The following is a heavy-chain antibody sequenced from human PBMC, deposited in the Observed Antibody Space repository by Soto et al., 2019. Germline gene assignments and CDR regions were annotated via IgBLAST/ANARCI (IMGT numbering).Heavy chain of an antibody. V-gene: IGHV3-48*03. CDR1: GFTFSSYE. J-gene: IGHJ4*02. CDR3: ARDRADYYYDSSGFN. CDR2: ISSSGSTI. D-gene: IGHD3-22*01. Sequence: PGGSLRLSCAASGFTFSSYEMNWVRQAPGKGLEWVSYISSSGSTIYCADSVKGRFTISRDNAKNSLYLQMNSLRAEDTAVYYCARDRADYYYDSSGFNWGQGTLVTVSS.